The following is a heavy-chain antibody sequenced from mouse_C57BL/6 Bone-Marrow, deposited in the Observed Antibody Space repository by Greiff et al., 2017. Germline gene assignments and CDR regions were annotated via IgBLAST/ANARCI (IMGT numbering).Heavy chain of an antibody. CDR2: IYPGSGST. J-gene: IGHJ2*01. CDR3: ARDYYGNFYFDY. V-gene: IGHV1-55*01. Sequence: QVQLQQPGAELVKPGASVKMSCKASGYTFTSYWITWVKQRPGQGLEWIGDIYPGSGSTNYNEKFKSKATLTVDTSSSPAYMQLSSLTSEDSAVYYGARDYYGNFYFDYWGQGTTLTLSS. CDR1: GYTFTSYW. D-gene: IGHD2-1*01.